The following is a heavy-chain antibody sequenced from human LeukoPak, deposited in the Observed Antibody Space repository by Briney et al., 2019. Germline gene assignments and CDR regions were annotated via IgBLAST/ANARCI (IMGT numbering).Heavy chain of an antibody. CDR2: INPNSGGT. Sequence: ASVKVSCKASGYTFTGYYMHWVRQAPGQGLEWMGWINPNSGGTNYAQKFQGRVTMTRDTSISTAYMELSRLRSDDTAVYYCATSPPPYSGSYYPGFDPWGQGTLVTASS. CDR1: GYTFTGYY. J-gene: IGHJ5*02. D-gene: IGHD1-26*01. V-gene: IGHV1-2*02. CDR3: ATSPPPYSGSYYPGFDP.